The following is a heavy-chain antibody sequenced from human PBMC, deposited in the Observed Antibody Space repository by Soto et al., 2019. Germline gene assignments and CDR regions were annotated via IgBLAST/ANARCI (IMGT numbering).Heavy chain of an antibody. CDR3: TRGLQLWY. CDR1: GGTFSNYA. J-gene: IGHJ4*02. Sequence: QVQLVQSGAEVKKPGSSVKVSCKASGGTFSNYALTWVRQAPGQGLEWMGGIIPLSGTPNYAQKFQGRVTITADKSTTTVYMELSRLRSEYTAVYYCTRGLQLWYWGQGTLVTVSS. V-gene: IGHV1-69*06. CDR2: IIPLSGTP. D-gene: IGHD5-18*01.